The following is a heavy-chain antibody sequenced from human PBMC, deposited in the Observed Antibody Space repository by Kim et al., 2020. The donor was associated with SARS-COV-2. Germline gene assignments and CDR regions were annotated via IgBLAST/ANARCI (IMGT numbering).Heavy chain of an antibody. V-gene: IGHV2-5*01. J-gene: IGHJ5*02. D-gene: IGHD6-13*01. CDR3: AHSGSSWDTNWFDP. Sequence: SPSLKSRLTITKDTSKNQVVLTMTNMDPVDTATYYCAHSGSSWDTNWFDPWGQGTLVTVSS.